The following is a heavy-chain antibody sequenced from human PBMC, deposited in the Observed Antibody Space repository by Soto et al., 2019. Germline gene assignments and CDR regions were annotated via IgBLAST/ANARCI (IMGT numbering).Heavy chain of an antibody. CDR2: IYPGDSDT. J-gene: IGHJ3*02. V-gene: IGHV5-51*01. CDR1: GYSFTSYW. CDR3: ASPRLRYPPGQDAFDI. Sequence: GESLKISCKGSGYSFTSYWIGWVRQMPGKGLEWMGIIYPGDSDTRYSPSFQGQVTISADKSISTAYLQWSSLKASDTAMYYCASPRLRYPPGQDAFDIWGQGTMVTVSS. D-gene: IGHD1-1*01.